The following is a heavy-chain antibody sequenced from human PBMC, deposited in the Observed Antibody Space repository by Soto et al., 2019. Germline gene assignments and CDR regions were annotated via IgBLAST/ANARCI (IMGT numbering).Heavy chain of an antibody. CDR1: GFSFSSYL. D-gene: IGHD3-3*01. J-gene: IGHJ3*02. CDR2: IKQDGSQK. CDR3: ARSNYDFWSGGSPDI. Sequence: PGGSLRLSCAASGFSFSSYLMNWVRQAPGKGLEWVANIKQDGSQKYYVDSVKGRFTISRDNAKNSLYLQMNSLRAEDTAIYYCARSNYDFWSGGSPDIWGQGTMVTV. V-gene: IGHV3-7*03.